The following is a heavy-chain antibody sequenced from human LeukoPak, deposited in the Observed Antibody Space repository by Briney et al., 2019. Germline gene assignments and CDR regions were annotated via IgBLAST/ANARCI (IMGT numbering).Heavy chain of an antibody. CDR2: IYSGGRT. CDR3: AKRARPFGGGFDY. D-gene: IGHD3-16*01. Sequence: GGSLRLCCAASGFTVSSSYMSWVRQAPGKGLEWVSVIYSGGRTSYADSVKGRFTVSRDNSKNTLYLQMNSLRAEDTAVYYCAKRARPFGGGFDYWGQGTLVSVSS. J-gene: IGHJ4*02. CDR1: GFTVSSSY. V-gene: IGHV3-53*01.